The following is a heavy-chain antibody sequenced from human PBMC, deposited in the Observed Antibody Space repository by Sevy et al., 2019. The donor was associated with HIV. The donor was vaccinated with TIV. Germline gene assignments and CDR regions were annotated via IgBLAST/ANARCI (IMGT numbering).Heavy chain of an antibody. Sequence: SETLSLTCAVSGGSFSGYSWDWIRQPPGKGLEWIGEVNHSGSTNYNPSLKSRVTISVDTSKNQFSLKLNFVTAAETAVYYCARGGDGVVPSPIIGLGPWTKYWYFDLWGRDTLVTVSS. CDR1: GGSFSGYS. J-gene: IGHJ2*01. V-gene: IGHV4-34*01. CDR3: ARGGDGVVPSPIIGLGPWTKYWYFDL. D-gene: IGHD3-3*01. CDR2: VNHSGST.